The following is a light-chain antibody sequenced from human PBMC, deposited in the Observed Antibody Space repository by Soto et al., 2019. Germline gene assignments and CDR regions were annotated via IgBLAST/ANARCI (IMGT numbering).Light chain of an antibody. Sequence: EIVLTQSPGTLSLSPGERATLSCRASQSASSNYLAWYQQKPGQAPRLLIYGASNRATGIPDRFSGSASGTDFTLTISRLEPEDFAVYYCQQYDNSPPMYTFGQGTKLEIK. J-gene: IGKJ2*01. CDR1: QSASSNY. CDR3: QQYDNSPPMYT. V-gene: IGKV3-20*01. CDR2: GAS.